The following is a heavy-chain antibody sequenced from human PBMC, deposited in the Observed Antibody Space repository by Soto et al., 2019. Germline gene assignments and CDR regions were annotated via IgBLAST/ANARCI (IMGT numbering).Heavy chain of an antibody. Sequence: PVGSLRLSCAASGFTFSSYGMHWVRQAPGKGLEWVAVISYDGSNKYYADSVKGRFTISRDNSKNTLYLQMNSLRAEDTAVYYCAKDLFQWLELYYYYGMDVWGQGTTVTVSS. J-gene: IGHJ6*02. V-gene: IGHV3-30*18. CDR2: ISYDGSNK. D-gene: IGHD5-12*01. CDR1: GFTFSSYG. CDR3: AKDLFQWLELYYYYGMDV.